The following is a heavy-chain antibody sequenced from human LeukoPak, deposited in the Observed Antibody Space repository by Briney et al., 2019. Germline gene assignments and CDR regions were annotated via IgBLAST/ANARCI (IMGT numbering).Heavy chain of an antibody. CDR1: GFTFSSYL. D-gene: IGHD3-22*01. Sequence: GGSLRLSCEASGFTFSSYLMTWVRQAPGKGLEWVANIKQDGSETKYVDSVKGRFTTSRDNAKNSVYLEMNSLRAEDTALYYCGMDRVVITDWGQGALVTVSS. CDR2: IKQDGSET. V-gene: IGHV3-7*01. CDR3: GMDRVVITD. J-gene: IGHJ4*02.